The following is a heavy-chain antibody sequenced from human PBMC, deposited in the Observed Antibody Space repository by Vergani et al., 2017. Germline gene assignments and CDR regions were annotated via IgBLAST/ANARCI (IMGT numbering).Heavy chain of an antibody. CDR1: GGSISSSSYY. J-gene: IGHJ5*02. D-gene: IGHD6-13*01. V-gene: IGHV4-39*07. CDR3: ASPIAAAINWFDP. CDR2: IYYSGRT. Sequence: QLQLQESGPGLVKPSETLSLTCTVSGGSISSSSYYWGWIRQPPGKGLEWIGRIYYSGRTYYNPSVKSRVTISVDTSKNQFSLKLSSVDAADPAVYYCASPIAAAINWFDPWGQGTLVTVSS.